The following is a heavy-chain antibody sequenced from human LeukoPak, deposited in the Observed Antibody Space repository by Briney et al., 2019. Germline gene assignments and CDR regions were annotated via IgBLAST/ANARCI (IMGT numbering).Heavy chain of an antibody. Sequence: PSETLSLTCAVYGGSFSGYYWSWIRQPPGKGLEWIGEINHSGSTNYNPSLKSRVTMSVDTSKNQFSLKLSSVTAADTAVYYCARRIPLRWFDPWGQGTLVTVSS. CDR3: ARRIPLRWFDP. CDR2: INHSGST. J-gene: IGHJ5*02. V-gene: IGHV4-34*01. CDR1: GGSFSGYY. D-gene: IGHD2-21*01.